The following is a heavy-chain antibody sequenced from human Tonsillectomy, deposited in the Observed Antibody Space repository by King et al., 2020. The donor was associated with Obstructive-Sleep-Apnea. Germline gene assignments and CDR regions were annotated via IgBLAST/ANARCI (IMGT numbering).Heavy chain of an antibody. V-gene: IGHV4-34*01. CDR2: INVSGST. CDR1: GGSFSGHR. J-gene: IGHJ4*02. Sequence: VQLQQWGAGLLKPSETLSLTCAVFGGSFSGHRWSWIRQSPGKGLQWIGEINVSGSTNSHPSLSSRVTISLDTSKNQFSLKLNSVTAADTAVYYCARRDDYWGQGTLVTVSS. CDR3: ARRDDY.